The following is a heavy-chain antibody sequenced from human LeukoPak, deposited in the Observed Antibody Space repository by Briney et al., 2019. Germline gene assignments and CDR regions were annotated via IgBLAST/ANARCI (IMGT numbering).Heavy chain of an antibody. CDR3: ARVGEVVLRVRYYYMDV. Sequence: MTSETLSLTCTVSGGSISSGDYYWSWIRQPPGKGLEWIGYIYYSGSTYYNPSLKSRVTISVDTSKNQFSLKLSSVTAADTAVYYCARVGEVVLRVRYYYMDVWGKGTTVTVSS. CDR2: IYYSGST. D-gene: IGHD2-15*01. J-gene: IGHJ6*03. CDR1: GGSISSGDYY. V-gene: IGHV4-30-4*08.